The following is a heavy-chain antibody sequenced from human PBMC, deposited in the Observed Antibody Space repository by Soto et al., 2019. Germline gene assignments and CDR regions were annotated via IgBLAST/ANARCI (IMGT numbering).Heavy chain of an antibody. CDR2: IYYSGST. J-gene: IGHJ6*02. V-gene: IGHV4-59*01. CDR1: GGSISIYY. D-gene: IGHD6-13*01. CDR3: ARVTSIGSSSRYQVRNYYYYYGMDV. Sequence: LSLPCTVSGGSISIYYWSWIRQPPGKGLEWIGYIYYSGSTNYNPSLKSRVTISVDTSKNQFSLKLSSVTAADTAVYYCARVTSIGSSSRYQVRNYYYYYGMDVWGQGTTVTVSS.